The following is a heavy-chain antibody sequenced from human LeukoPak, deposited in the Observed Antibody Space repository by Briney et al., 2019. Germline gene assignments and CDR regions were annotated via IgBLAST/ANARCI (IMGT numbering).Heavy chain of an antibody. Sequence: SETLSPTCTVSGGSISSSHYYWGWIRQPPGKGLEWIGSIYYSGSTYYNPSLKSRVTISVATSKNQFSLKLSSVTAADTAVYYCARRGYSYGNPIDYWGQGTLVTVSS. J-gene: IGHJ4*02. V-gene: IGHV4-39*01. CDR1: GGSISSSHYY. D-gene: IGHD5-18*01. CDR2: IYYSGST. CDR3: ARRGYSYGNPIDY.